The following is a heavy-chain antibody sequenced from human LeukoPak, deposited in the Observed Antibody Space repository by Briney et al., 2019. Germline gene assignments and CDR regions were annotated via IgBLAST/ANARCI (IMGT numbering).Heavy chain of an antibody. CDR2: INHSGST. Sequence: SETLSLTCAVYGGSFSGYYWSWIRQPPGKGLEWIGEINHSGSTNYNPSLKSRLTLSVDTSKNQFSLRLSSVTAADTAVYYCARQEAPFGSGTYYNALDYWGQGTLVTVSS. V-gene: IGHV4-34*01. CDR1: GGSFSGYY. D-gene: IGHD3-10*01. J-gene: IGHJ4*02. CDR3: ARQEAPFGSGTYYNALDY.